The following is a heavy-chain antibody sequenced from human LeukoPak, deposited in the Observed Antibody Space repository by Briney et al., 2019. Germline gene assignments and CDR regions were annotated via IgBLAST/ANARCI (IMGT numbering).Heavy chain of an antibody. D-gene: IGHD3-22*01. V-gene: IGHV3-30*04. CDR3: TIYYDSSGYYR. CDR2: ISYDGSNK. J-gene: IGHJ4*02. CDR1: GFTFSSYA. Sequence: PGRSLRLSCAASGFTFSSYAMHWVRQAPGKGLEWVAVISYDGSNKYYADSVKGRFTISRDNSKNTLHLQMNSLRAEDTAVYYCTIYYDSSGYYRWGQGTLVTVSS.